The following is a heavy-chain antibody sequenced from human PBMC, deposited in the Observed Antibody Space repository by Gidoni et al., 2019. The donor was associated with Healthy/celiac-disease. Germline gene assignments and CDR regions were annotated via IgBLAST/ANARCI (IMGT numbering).Heavy chain of an antibody. Sequence: QVQLQQWGAGLLKPSETLPLTCAVYGGSSSGYYWSWIRQPPGKGLEWIGEINHSGSTNYNPSLKSRVTISVDTSKSQFSLKLSSVTAADTAVYYCAREDIVVEPAPTYYYYYMDVWGKGTTVTVSS. CDR3: AREDIVVEPAPTYYYYYMDV. D-gene: IGHD2-2*01. CDR2: INHSGST. CDR1: GGSSSGYY. V-gene: IGHV4-34*01. J-gene: IGHJ6*03.